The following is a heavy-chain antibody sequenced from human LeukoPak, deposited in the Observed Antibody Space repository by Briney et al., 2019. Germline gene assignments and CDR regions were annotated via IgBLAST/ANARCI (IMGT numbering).Heavy chain of an antibody. CDR3: AKDGVSGHFDY. D-gene: IGHD6-25*01. V-gene: IGHV3-23*01. CDR1: GFAFSSYA. Sequence: GGSLRLSCAASGFAFSSYAMSWVRQAPGRGLEWVSAISGSGGSTYYADSVKGRFTISRDNSKNTLYLQMNSLRAEDTAVYYCAKDGVSGHFDYWGQGTLVTVSS. J-gene: IGHJ4*02. CDR2: ISGSGGST.